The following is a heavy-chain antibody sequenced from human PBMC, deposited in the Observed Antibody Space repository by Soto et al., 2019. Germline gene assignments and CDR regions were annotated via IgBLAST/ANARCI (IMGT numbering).Heavy chain of an antibody. Sequence: QVQLQESGPGLVKPSQTLSLTCTVSGDSISIGDYSWSWIRQHPGKGLEWIGSIYDSGSTYYNPSLKSRGSISKDTSKNQFSLKLISVTAADTAVYFCARQSDYGGLNFYYYMDVWGKGTTVTVSS. J-gene: IGHJ6*03. CDR3: ARQSDYGGLNFYYYMDV. D-gene: IGHD4-17*01. V-gene: IGHV4-31*03. CDR1: GDSISIGDYS. CDR2: IYDSGST.